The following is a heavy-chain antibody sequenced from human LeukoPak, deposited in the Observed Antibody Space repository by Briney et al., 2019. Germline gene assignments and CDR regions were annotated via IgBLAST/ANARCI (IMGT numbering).Heavy chain of an antibody. CDR3: ARGSGPFGY. J-gene: IGHJ4*02. D-gene: IGHD2-15*01. CDR1: GGSISSGGYS. Sequence: SETLSLTCAVSGGSISSGGYSWSWVRQPPGKGLEWIGYIYHSGSTYYNPSLKSRVTISVDRSKNQFSLKLSSVTAADTAVYYCARGSGPFGYWGQGTLVTVSS. CDR2: IYHSGST. V-gene: IGHV4-30-2*01.